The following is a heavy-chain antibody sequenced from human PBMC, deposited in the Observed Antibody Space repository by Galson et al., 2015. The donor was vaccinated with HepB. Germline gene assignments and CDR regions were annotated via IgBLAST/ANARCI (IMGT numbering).Heavy chain of an antibody. V-gene: IGHV3-9*01. D-gene: IGHD3-22*01. Sequence: SLRLSCAASGFTFDDYAMHWVRQAPGKGLEWVSGISWNSGSIGYADSVKGQFTISRDNAKNSLYLQMNSLRAEDTALYYCAKVNLGYYDSSGYSHYIGAFDIWGQGTMVTVSS. CDR3: AKVNLGYYDSSGYSHYIGAFDI. CDR1: GFTFDDYA. J-gene: IGHJ3*02. CDR2: ISWNSGSI.